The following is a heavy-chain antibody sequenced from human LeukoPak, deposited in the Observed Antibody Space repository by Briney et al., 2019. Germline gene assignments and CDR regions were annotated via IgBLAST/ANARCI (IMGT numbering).Heavy chain of an antibody. J-gene: IGHJ5*02. CDR2: IYYSGST. Sequence: KPSETLSLTCTVSGGSISSYYWSWIRQPPGKGLEWIGYIYYSGSTNYNPSLKSRVTISVDTSKNQFSLKLRSVTAADTAVYYCERDERGWFDPWGQGTLVTVSS. V-gene: IGHV4-59*01. D-gene: IGHD3-10*01. CDR1: GGSISSYY. CDR3: ERDERGWFDP.